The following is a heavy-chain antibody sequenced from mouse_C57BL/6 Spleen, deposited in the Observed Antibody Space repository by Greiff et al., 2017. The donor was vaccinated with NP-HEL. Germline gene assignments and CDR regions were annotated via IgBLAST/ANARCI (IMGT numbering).Heavy chain of an antibody. Sequence: QVQLQQPGAELVKPGASVKLSCKASGYTFTSYWMHWVKQRPGQGLEWIGMIHPNSGSTNYNEKFKSKATLTVDKSSSTAYMQLSSLTSEDSAVYYCARSPYYYGSPYWYFDVWGTGTTVTVSS. CDR2: IHPNSGST. CDR3: ARSPYYYGSPYWYFDV. V-gene: IGHV1-64*01. CDR1: GYTFTSYW. J-gene: IGHJ1*03. D-gene: IGHD1-1*01.